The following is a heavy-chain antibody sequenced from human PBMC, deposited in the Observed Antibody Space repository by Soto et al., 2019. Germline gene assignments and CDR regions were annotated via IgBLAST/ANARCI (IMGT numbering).Heavy chain of an antibody. Sequence: SETLSLTCTVSGGSISSGGYYWSWIRQHPGKGLEWIGYIYYSGSTYYNPSLKSRVTISVDTSKNQFSPKLTSVTAADTAVYHCAKSGGYNSPLRYWGQGSLVTVSS. D-gene: IGHD5-12*01. CDR1: GGSISSGGYY. CDR2: IYYSGST. V-gene: IGHV4-31*03. CDR3: AKSGGYNSPLRY. J-gene: IGHJ4*02.